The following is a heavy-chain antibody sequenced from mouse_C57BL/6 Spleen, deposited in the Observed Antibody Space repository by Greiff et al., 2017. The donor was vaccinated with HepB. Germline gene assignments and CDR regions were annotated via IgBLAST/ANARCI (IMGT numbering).Heavy chain of an antibody. CDR3: ATPYYGYAMDY. CDR2: IHPNSGST. D-gene: IGHD2-10*01. V-gene: IGHV1-64*01. Sequence: QVQLQQPGAELVKPGASVKLSCKASGYTFTSYWMHWVKQRPGQGLEWIGMIHPNSGSTNYNEKFKSKATLTVDKSSSTAYMQLSSLTSEDSAVYYCATPYYGYAMDYWGQGTSVTVSS. J-gene: IGHJ4*01. CDR1: GYTFTSYW.